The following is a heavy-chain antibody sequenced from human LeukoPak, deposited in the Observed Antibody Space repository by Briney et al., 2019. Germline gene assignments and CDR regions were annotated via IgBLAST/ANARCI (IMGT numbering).Heavy chain of an antibody. V-gene: IGHV4-34*01. Sequence: SETLSLTCAVYGGSFSGYYWSWIRQPPGKGLGWIGEINHSGSTNYNPSLKSRVTISVDTSKNQFSLKLSSVTAADTAVYYCARDHIAAAGTVFDYWGQGTLVTVSS. J-gene: IGHJ4*02. CDR2: INHSGST. CDR1: GGSFSGYY. D-gene: IGHD6-13*01. CDR3: ARDHIAAAGTVFDY.